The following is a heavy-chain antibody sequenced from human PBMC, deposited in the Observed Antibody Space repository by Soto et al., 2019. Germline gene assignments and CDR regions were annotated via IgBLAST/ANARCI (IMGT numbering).Heavy chain of an antibody. CDR3: ARELERVFDY. Sequence: GVSLRLSCAASGFTFSSYAMHWVRQAPGKGLEWVAVIAYDGRNKYYADSVKGRFTISRDNSKNTLYLQMNSLRIEDTAVYYCARELERVFDYWGQGTLVTVSS. CDR2: IAYDGRNK. J-gene: IGHJ4*02. CDR1: GFTFSSYA. V-gene: IGHV3-30*04. D-gene: IGHD1-1*01.